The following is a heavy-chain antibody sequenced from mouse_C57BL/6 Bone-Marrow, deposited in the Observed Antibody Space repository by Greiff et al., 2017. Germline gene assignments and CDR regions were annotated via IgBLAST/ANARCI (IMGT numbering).Heavy chain of an antibody. V-gene: IGHV10-1*01. CDR2: IRSKSNNYAT. Sequence: EVQLVESGGGLVQPKGSLKLSCAASGFSFNTYAMNWVRQAPGKGLEWVARIRSKSNNYATYYADSVKDRFTISRDDSESMLYLQMNNLKTEDTAMYYGVRQGTVVALYAMDYWGQGTSVTVSS. D-gene: IGHD1-1*01. CDR1: GFSFNTYA. CDR3: VRQGTVVALYAMDY. J-gene: IGHJ4*01.